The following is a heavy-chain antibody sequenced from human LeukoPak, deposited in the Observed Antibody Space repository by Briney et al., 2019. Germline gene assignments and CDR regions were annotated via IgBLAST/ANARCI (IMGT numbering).Heavy chain of an antibody. Sequence: GGSLRLSCAASGFTFSTYGMSWVRQAPGKGLEWVSAIGGSGGGTYYADSVKGRFTISRDNAKNSLYLQMNSLRAEDTALYHCARVLRLERPYYYYYMDVWGKGTTVTISS. CDR2: IGGSGGGT. CDR1: GFTFSTYG. D-gene: IGHD1-1*01. CDR3: ARVLRLERPYYYYYMDV. V-gene: IGHV3-20*01. J-gene: IGHJ6*03.